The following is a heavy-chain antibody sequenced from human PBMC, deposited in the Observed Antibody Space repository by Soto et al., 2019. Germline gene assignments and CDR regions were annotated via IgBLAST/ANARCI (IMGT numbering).Heavy chain of an antibody. CDR1: GFTFSAYW. J-gene: IGHJ1*01. CDR2: IKQDGSER. D-gene: IGHD6-19*01. Sequence: EVQLVESGGDLVQPGGSLRLSCAASGFTFSAYWMNWVRQAPGKGLEWVANIKQDGSERYYVDSVKGRFSIHRDNAKKLLYLPMDRLAAEDTAVYYCSGGTGWLVTDWGQGTLVTVSS. CDR3: SGGTGWLVTD. V-gene: IGHV3-7*04.